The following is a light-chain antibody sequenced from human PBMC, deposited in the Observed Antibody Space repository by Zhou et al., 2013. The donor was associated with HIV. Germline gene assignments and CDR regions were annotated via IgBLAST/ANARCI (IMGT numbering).Light chain of an antibody. CDR1: QSVSSN. J-gene: IGKJ3*01. Sequence: EIVMTQSPATLSVFPGERATLSCRASQSVSSNLAWYQQKPGQAPRLLIYGASSRATGIPDRFSGSGSGTDFTLTISRLEPEDFAVYYCQQYGSSPLFTFGPGTKVDIK. V-gene: IGKV3-20*01. CDR3: QQYGSSPLFT. CDR2: GAS.